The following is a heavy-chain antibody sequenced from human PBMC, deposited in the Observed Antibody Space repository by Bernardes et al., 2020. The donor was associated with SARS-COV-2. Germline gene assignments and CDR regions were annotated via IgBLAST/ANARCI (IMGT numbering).Heavy chain of an antibody. CDR2: INSDGRTT. V-gene: IGHV3-74*01. CDR1: GFTFRSYW. Sequence: VGSLRLSCAASGFTFRSYWMHWVRQGPGKGLVWVSRINSDGRTTTYADSVKGRFTISRDNGKNTLYLQMNSLRAEDTAVYYCVRGPSDGHGRFEYWGQGALVTVSS. J-gene: IGHJ4*02. CDR3: VRGPSDGHGRFEY.